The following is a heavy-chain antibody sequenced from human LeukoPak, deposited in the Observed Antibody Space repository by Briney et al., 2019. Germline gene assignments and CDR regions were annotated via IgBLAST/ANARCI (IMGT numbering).Heavy chain of an antibody. CDR2: IYTSGST. Sequence: SETLSLTCTVSGGSISSYYWSWIRQPAGKGLEWIGRIYTSGSTNYNPSLKSRVTMSVDTSKNQFSLKLSSVTAADTAVYYCARDLFGRNWNEGNWFDPWGQGTLVTVSS. J-gene: IGHJ5*02. V-gene: IGHV4-4*07. CDR3: ARDLFGRNWNEGNWFDP. CDR1: GGSISSYY. D-gene: IGHD1-1*01.